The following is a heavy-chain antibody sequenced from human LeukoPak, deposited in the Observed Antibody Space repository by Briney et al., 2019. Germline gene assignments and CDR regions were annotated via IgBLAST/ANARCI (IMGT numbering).Heavy chain of an antibody. Sequence: SETLSLTCAVYGGSFSGYYWSWIRQPPGKGLEWIGKINHSGSTNYNPSLKSRVTISVDTSKNQFSLKLSSVTAADTAVYYCARVSDYGSGGFDYWGQGTLVTVSS. J-gene: IGHJ4*02. D-gene: IGHD3-10*01. V-gene: IGHV4-34*01. CDR2: INHSGST. CDR1: GGSFSGYY. CDR3: ARVSDYGSGGFDY.